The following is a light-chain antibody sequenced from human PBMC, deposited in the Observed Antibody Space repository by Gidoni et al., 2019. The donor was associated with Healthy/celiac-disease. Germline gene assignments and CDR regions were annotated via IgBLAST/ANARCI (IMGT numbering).Light chain of an antibody. J-gene: IGKJ1*01. V-gene: IGKV2-28*01. CDR2: LGS. CDR3: MQALQTLWT. Sequence: DLVMTQSPLSLPVTPGEPASISFRSSQSLLHSNGYNYLDWYLQKPGQSPQLLIYLGSNRASGVPDRFSGSGSGTDFTLKISRVEAEDVGVYYCMQALQTLWTFGQGTKVEIK. CDR1: QSLLHSNGYNY.